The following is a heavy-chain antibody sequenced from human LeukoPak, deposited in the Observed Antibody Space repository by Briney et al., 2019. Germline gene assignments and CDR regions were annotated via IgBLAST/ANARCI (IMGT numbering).Heavy chain of an antibody. CDR1: GASTNTYG. J-gene: IGHJ6*03. CDR3: ANVANGRYFFYYMDA. CDR2: ISPYSAYT. V-gene: IGHV1-18*04. D-gene: IGHD2-8*01. Sequence: ASVKVSCRASGASTNTYGVAWERQAPGQGLEWIGWISPYSAYTKYADALQGRVTMTTDTSTTTSYMELRSLRSDDTAVYFCANVANGRYFFYYMDAWGKGTTVTVS.